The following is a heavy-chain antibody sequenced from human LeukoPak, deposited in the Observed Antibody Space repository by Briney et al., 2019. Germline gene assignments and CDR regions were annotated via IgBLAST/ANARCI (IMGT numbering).Heavy chain of an antibody. V-gene: IGHV3-15*01. D-gene: IGHD3-22*01. CDR1: GFTFSYAW. CDR2: IKSKADGGTT. J-gene: IGHJ4*02. Sequence: GGSLRLSCAASGFTFSYAWMSWVRQAPGKGLEWLGRIKSKADGGTTDYAAPVKGRFTISRDDSQNTLYLQMSGLRTEDTAVYYCTTYRYYYDRNGDDYWGQGTLVTVSS. CDR3: TTYRYYYDRNGDDY.